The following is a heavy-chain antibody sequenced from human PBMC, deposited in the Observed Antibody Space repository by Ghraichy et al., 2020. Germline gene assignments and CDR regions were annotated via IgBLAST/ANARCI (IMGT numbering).Heavy chain of an antibody. V-gene: IGHV4-59*08. CDR2: TSYSGTS. Sequence: SETLSLTCPVSGASISDYYWNWVRQAPGKGLEWIASTSYSGTSTYNPSLRGRVIISVARSKNQLSLRVTSVSAADAAVYFCASETVAGTLDYWGQGTLVTVSS. CDR3: ASETVAGTLDY. J-gene: IGHJ4*02. D-gene: IGHD6-19*01. CDR1: GASISDYY.